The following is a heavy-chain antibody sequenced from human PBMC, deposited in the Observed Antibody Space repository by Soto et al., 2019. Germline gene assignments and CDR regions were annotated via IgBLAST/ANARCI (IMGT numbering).Heavy chain of an antibody. J-gene: IGHJ4*02. CDR3: ARGRSSTSPYPIGY. V-gene: IGHV4-31*03. CDR2: IYYSGST. Sequence: QVQLQESGPGLVKPSQTLSLTCTVSGGSIRSGGYYWSWIRQHPGKGLEWIGYIYYSGSTYYNPSLKSRVTISVDTSKNQFALMLSAVTAADTAVYYCARGRSSTSPYPIGYWGQGTLVTVSS. D-gene: IGHD2-2*01. CDR1: GGSIRSGGYY.